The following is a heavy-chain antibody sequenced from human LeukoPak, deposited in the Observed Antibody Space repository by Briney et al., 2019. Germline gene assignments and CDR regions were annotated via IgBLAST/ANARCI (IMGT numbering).Heavy chain of an antibody. CDR2: ITNNGSSI. CDR3: ARDRVRGYCSGGGCYSVAAFDV. Sequence: GGTLRLSCEASGFTFSDYYMSWIRQAPGKGLEWVSYITNNGSSIYNADSLRGRFIVSRENAKNSLSLQTNSLAGEDTAVYYCARDRVRGYCSGGGCYSVAAFDVWGQGTRVTVSS. D-gene: IGHD2-15*01. CDR1: GFTFSDYY. V-gene: IGHV3-11*01. J-gene: IGHJ3*01.